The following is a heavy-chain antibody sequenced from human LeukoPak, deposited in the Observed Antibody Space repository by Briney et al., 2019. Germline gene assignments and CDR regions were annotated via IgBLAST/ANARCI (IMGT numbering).Heavy chain of an antibody. Sequence: PGGSLRLSCTASGITFSTYAMSWVRQAPGKGLEWVSSISGSGGSKYYTDSLKGRFTISRDNSKNTLYLQMNSLRAEDTAVYYCAKILSVLWWNRAVDQYFQHWGQGTLVTVSS. CDR1: GITFSTYA. J-gene: IGHJ1*01. D-gene: IGHD2-21*01. V-gene: IGHV3-23*01. CDR2: ISGSGGSK. CDR3: AKILSVLWWNRAVDQYFQH.